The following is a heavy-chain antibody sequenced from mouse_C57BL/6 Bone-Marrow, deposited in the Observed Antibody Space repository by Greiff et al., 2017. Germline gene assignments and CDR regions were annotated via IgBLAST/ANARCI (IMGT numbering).Heavy chain of an antibody. J-gene: IGHJ4*01. V-gene: IGHV1-69*01. CDR1: GYPFTSSW. Sequence: QVQLQQPGAELVMPGASVKLSCKASGYPFTSSWMHWVKQRPGQGLEWLGEIDPSDSSTNYTQQLTGQSTLTVDTSSSTSYMQLSSLISEDSAVYYCARTEDYGDYYAMDYWGQGTSVTVSS. CDR3: ARTEDYGDYYAMDY. CDR2: IDPSDSST. D-gene: IGHD2-4*01.